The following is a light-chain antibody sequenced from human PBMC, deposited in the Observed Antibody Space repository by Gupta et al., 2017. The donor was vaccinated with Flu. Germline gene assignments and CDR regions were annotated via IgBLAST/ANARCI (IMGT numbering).Light chain of an antibody. CDR2: DAS. CDR1: QSVSSN. Sequence: SPATLSLSPGERATLSCRASQSVSSNLAWYQQKPGQAPRLLIYDASNRATGIPARFSGSGSGTDFTLTISSLEPEDFAVYYCQQRTNWRTFGQGTKVEIK. J-gene: IGKJ1*01. CDR3: QQRTNWRT. V-gene: IGKV3-11*01.